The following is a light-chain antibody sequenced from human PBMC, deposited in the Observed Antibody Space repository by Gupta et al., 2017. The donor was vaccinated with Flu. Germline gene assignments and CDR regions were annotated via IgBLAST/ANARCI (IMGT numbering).Light chain of an antibody. Sequence: SYDLTQPPSVSVSPGQTASITCSGDKLGDKYVSWYQQKPGQSPVLVIYQDNRWPSGISERFSGSNSGNTAPLTITGTQAMEEADYYCPRWVRSRWVFGRGTKLTVL. CDR2: QDN. CDR1: KLGDKY. V-gene: IGLV3-1*01. CDR3: PRWVRSRWV. J-gene: IGLJ3*02.